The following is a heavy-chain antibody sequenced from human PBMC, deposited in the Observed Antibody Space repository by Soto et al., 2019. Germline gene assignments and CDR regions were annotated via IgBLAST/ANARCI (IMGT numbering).Heavy chain of an antibody. V-gene: IGHV1-8*01. CDR2: MNPNSGNT. J-gene: IGHJ6*02. Sequence: GASVKVSCKASGYTFTSYDINWVRQATGQGLEWMGWMNPNSGNTGYAQKFQGRVTMTRNTSISTAYMELSSLRSEDTAVYYCARGRYSSSWYSLYYYYGMDVWGQGTTVTVSS. CDR1: GYTFTSYD. D-gene: IGHD6-13*01. CDR3: ARGRYSSSWYSLYYYYGMDV.